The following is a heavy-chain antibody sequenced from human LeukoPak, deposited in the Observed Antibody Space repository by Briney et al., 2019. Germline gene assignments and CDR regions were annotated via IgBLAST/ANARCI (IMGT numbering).Heavy chain of an antibody. CDR1: GGTFSSYA. Sequence: SVNVSCKACGGTFSSYAISWVRPAPGQGLEWMGRIVPILGIANYAQKFQGRVTITADKSTSTAYMELSSLRSEDTAVYYCARAHISGDYDSSGYPFDYWGQGTLVTVSS. CDR2: IVPILGIA. J-gene: IGHJ4*02. D-gene: IGHD3-22*01. CDR3: ARAHISGDYDSSGYPFDY. V-gene: IGHV1-69*04.